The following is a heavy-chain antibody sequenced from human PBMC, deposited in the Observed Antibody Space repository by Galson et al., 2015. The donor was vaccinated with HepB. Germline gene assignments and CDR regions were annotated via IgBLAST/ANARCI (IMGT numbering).Heavy chain of an antibody. CDR2: IIPIFGTA. J-gene: IGHJ3*02. CDR3: ARDRYGDYGGRYAFDI. D-gene: IGHD4-17*01. V-gene: IGHV1-69*13. CDR1: GGTFSSYA. Sequence: SVKVSCKASGGTFSSYAISWVRRAPGQGLEWMGGIIPIFGTANYAQKFQGRVTITADESTSTAYMELSSLRSEDTAVYYCARDRYGDYGGRYAFDIWGQGTMVTVSS.